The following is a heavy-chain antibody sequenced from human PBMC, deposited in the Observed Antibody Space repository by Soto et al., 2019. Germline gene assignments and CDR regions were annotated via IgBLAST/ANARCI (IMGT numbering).Heavy chain of an antibody. D-gene: IGHD3-22*01. V-gene: IGHV3-23*01. CDR3: EKEGLYYYDSSGCFRY. J-gene: IGHJ4*02. Sequence: EVQLLESGGGLVQPGGSLRLSCAASGFTFSSYAMSWVRQAPGKGLEWVSAISGSGGSTYYADSVKGRFTISRDNSKNTVYRQMNSLRAEDTAVYYCEKEGLYYYDSSGCFRYWVQGTLVTVSS. CDR1: GFTFSSYA. CDR2: ISGSGGST.